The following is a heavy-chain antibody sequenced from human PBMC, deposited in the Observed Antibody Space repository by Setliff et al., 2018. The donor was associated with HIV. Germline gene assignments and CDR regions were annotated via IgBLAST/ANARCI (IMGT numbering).Heavy chain of an antibody. J-gene: IGHJ6*03. D-gene: IGHD1-1*01. CDR2: IIPIFGTA. CDR1: GGTFSSYA. V-gene: IGHV1-69*06. Sequence: SVKVSCKASGGTFSSYAISWVRQAPGQGLEWMGGIIPIFGTAKYAQNLQDRVTITADKSTGTAYMELSGLRSEDTAVYYCARGSNPTGNYDFYFLDVWGKGTTVTVSS. CDR3: ARGSNPTGNYDFYFLDV.